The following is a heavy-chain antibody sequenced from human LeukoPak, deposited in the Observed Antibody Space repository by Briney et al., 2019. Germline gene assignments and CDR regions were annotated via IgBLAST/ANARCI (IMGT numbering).Heavy chain of an antibody. CDR1: GYSFTSYD. D-gene: IGHD3-22*01. Sequence: ASVKVSCKTSGYSFTSYDFNWVRQASGQGLEWMGWMNPNSGNTGYAQKFQGRVTMTRDTSISTAYMELSSLRSEDTALYYCARGYSYDRSGFYGMDVWGQGTTVTVSS. J-gene: IGHJ6*02. CDR3: ARGYSYDRSGFYGMDV. V-gene: IGHV1-8*01. CDR2: MNPNSGNT.